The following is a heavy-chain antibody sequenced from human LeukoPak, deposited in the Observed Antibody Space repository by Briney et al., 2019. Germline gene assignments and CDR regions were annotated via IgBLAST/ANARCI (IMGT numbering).Heavy chain of an antibody. D-gene: IGHD5-18*01. CDR1: GGSISRGSYY. CDR2: IYTSGST. Sequence: SQTLSLTCNVSGGSISRGSYYWSWIRQPAGKGLEWIGRIYTSGSTNYNPSLKSRATISVDTSKNQFSLKLSSVTAADTAVYYCARLTWIQPDYWGQGTLVTVSS. J-gene: IGHJ4*02. CDR3: ARLTWIQPDY. V-gene: IGHV4-61*02.